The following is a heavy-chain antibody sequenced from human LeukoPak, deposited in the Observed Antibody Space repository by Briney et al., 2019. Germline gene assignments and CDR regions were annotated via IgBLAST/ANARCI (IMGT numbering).Heavy chain of an antibody. V-gene: IGHV3-21*01. CDR3: TRRYNYDSSGYYYVRDAFDI. D-gene: IGHD3-22*01. CDR1: GFTFTHYS. J-gene: IGHJ3*02. Sequence: GGSLRLSCSASGFTFTHYSINWVRQAPGKGLEWLSSISNSSNYIYYADSVKGRFTISRDNAKNSLYLQMDSLRAEDTAVYYCTRRYNYDSSGYYYVRDAFDIWGQGTMVTVSS. CDR2: ISNSSNYI.